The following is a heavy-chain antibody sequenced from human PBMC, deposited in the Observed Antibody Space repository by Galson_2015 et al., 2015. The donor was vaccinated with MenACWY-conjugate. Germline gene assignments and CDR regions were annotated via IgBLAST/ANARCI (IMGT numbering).Heavy chain of an antibody. CDR2: IKEDGSEK. J-gene: IGHJ4*02. CDR1: GFSISTYW. CDR3: ASWVGRDY. Sequence: SLRLSCAASGFSISTYWMTWVRQAPGKGLEWVANIKEDGSEKYYVDSVKGRFTIPRDNAKNSLYLQMNSLRGEDTAVYYCASWVGRDYWGQGTLVTVSS. D-gene: IGHD1-14*01. V-gene: IGHV3-7*03.